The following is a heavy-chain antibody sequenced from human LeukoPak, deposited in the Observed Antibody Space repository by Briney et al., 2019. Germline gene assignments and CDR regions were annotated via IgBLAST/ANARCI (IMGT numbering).Heavy chain of an antibody. CDR1: GFTISGAW. CDR2: VKRKIDGETT. Sequence: GGSLILSCAASGFTISGAWMTWVRQAPGKGLEWVGRVKRKIDGETTDYAAPVKGRFTISRDDSKNTAYLQMNSLKTEDTAIYYCTTDVGLYWGQGTLVTVSS. J-gene: IGHJ4*02. V-gene: IGHV3-15*01. CDR3: TTDVGLY. D-gene: IGHD3/OR15-3a*01.